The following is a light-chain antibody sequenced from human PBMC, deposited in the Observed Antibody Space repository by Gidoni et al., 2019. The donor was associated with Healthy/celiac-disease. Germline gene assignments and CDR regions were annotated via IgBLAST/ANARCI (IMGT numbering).Light chain of an antibody. J-gene: IGKJ2*01. CDR2: GAS. V-gene: IGKV3-15*01. CDR3: QQYDNWPPYT. CDR1: QSVSSN. Sequence: EIVMTQSPATLSVSPGERATLSCSASQSVSSNLAWYQQKPGPAPRLLIYGASTSATGIPGRISGSGSGTEFTLTISSLQSEDFAVYYCQQYDNWPPYTFGQGTKLEIK.